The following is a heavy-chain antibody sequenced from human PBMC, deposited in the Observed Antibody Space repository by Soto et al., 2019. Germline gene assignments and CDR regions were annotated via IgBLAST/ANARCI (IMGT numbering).Heavy chain of an antibody. J-gene: IGHJ6*03. CDR2: ISYDGSNK. V-gene: IGHV3-30*18. Sequence: GGSLRLSCAASGFTFSSYGMHWVRQAPGKGLEWVAVISYDGSNKYYADSVKGRFTISRDNSKNTLYLQMNSLRAEDTAVYYCAKDAYGDSPVYYYMDVWGKGTTVTVSS. CDR1: GFTFSSYG. D-gene: IGHD4-17*01. CDR3: AKDAYGDSPVYYYMDV.